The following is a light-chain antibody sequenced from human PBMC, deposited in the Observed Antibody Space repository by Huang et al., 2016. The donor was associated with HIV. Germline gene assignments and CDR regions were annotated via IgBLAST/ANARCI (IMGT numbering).Light chain of an antibody. J-gene: IGKJ3*01. V-gene: IGKV2-28*01. CDR1: QSLFHNNGQHY. CDR3: MQSLQTQYT. Sequence: DIVMTQSPVSLPVTPGEPALISCRANQSLFHNNGQHYLEWYFRKPGQSPHLLIYLGSNRASGVPDRSSAGGLGTDFTLIITRVEAADVGIYYCMQSLQTQYTFGPGTRVDL. CDR2: LGS.